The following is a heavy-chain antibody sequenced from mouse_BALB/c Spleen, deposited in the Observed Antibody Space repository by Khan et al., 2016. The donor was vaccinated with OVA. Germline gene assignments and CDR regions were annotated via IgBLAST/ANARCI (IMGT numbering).Heavy chain of an antibody. CDR1: GFTFSSFG. V-gene: IGHV5-17*02. CDR2: ISSGSGTI. D-gene: IGHD1-1*01. J-gene: IGHJ1*01. CDR3: ATEATTVVATWDWYFDV. Sequence: EVKLVESGGGLVQPGGSRKLSCAASGFTFSSFGMHWVRQAPERGLEWVAYISSGSGTIYYADTVKGRFTISRDNPKNTLFLQMTSLRSEDTAMYYCATEATTVVATWDWYFDVWGAGTTVTVSS.